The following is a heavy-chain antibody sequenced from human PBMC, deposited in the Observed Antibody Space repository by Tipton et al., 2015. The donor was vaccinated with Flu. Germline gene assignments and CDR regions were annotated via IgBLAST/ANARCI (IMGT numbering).Heavy chain of an antibody. J-gene: IGHJ4*02. D-gene: IGHD2-21*01. CDR2: LHTSWGC. CDR1: DDSINNNY. V-gene: IGHV4-4*07. CDR3: ASVVGQGKDYFDY. Sequence: TLSLTCTVSDDSINNNYWSWVRQPAGKGLEWIGRLHTSWGCTYNSSLTSRVTMSFDTSKNQFSLKLSSVTAADTAVYYCASVVGQGKDYFDYWGQGTLVTASS.